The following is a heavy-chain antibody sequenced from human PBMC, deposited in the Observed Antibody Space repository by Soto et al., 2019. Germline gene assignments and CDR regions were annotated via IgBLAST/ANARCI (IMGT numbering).Heavy chain of an antibody. CDR1: GFSLSTSGVG. J-gene: IGHJ5*02. V-gene: IGHV2-5*02. D-gene: IGHD3-10*01. CDR3: AHSPPYDGGSGSYYNGYWFDP. CDR2: IYWDDDK. Sequence: QITLKESGPTLVKPTQTLTLTCTFSGFSLSTSGVGVGWIRQPPGKALEWLALIYWDDDKRYSPSLKSRLTIPKDTSKDQVVLTMTDMDPVDTATYYCAHSPPYDGGSGSYYNGYWFDPWGQGSLVTVSS.